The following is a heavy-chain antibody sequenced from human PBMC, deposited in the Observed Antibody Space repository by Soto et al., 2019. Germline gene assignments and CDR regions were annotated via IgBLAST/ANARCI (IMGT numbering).Heavy chain of an antibody. CDR1: GITFRNYA. CDR2: ISGSGGST. J-gene: IGHJ4*02. Sequence: EVQLLESGGGLVQPGGSLRLSCAASGITFRNYAMSWVRQAPGKGLEWVSTISGSGGSTYYADSVKGRFTISRDNSKNTLYLQMNSLRADDTAVYYCAKDPEWELPKYYFDYWGQGTLVTVSS. CDR3: AKDPEWELPKYYFDY. V-gene: IGHV3-23*01. D-gene: IGHD1-26*01.